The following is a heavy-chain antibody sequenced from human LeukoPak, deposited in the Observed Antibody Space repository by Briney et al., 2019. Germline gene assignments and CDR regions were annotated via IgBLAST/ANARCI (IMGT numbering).Heavy chain of an antibody. V-gene: IGHV1-69*05. Sequence: SVKGSCKASGGTFSNYAINWVRHAPGQGLEWLGGIIPIYGIANYAQKFQGRVTITTDESTRIAYMELSSLRSEDTAVYYCASFRDSNGYFDYWGQGTLVTVSS. CDR1: GGTFSNYA. CDR3: ASFRDSNGYFDY. J-gene: IGHJ4*02. D-gene: IGHD3-22*01. CDR2: IIPIYGIA.